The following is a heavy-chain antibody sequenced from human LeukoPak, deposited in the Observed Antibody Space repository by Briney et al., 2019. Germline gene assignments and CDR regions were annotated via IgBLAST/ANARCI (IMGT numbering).Heavy chain of an antibody. CDR2: ISGSGGST. D-gene: IGHD3-22*01. V-gene: IGHV3-23*01. J-gene: IGHJ4*02. Sequence: GGSLRLSCAASGFTFSSYAMSWVRQAPGKGLEWVSAISGSGGSTYYADSVKGRFTISRDNSKNTLYLQMNSLRAEDTAVYYCTTYVPEPYYYDSSGYSTQDFDYWGQGTLVTVSS. CDR3: TTYVPEPYYYDSSGYSTQDFDY. CDR1: GFTFSSYA.